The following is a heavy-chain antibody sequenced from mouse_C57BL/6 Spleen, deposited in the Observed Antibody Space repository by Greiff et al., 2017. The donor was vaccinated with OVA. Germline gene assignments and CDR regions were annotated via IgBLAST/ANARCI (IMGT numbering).Heavy chain of an antibody. Sequence: VKLMESGPGLVQPSQSLSITCTVSGFSLTSYGVHWVRQSPGKGLEWLGVIWRGGSTDYNAAFMSRLSITKDNSKSQVFFKMNSLQADDTAIYYCAKEITTVVVRAMDYWGQGTSVTVSS. D-gene: IGHD1-1*01. CDR1: GFSLTSYG. V-gene: IGHV2-5*01. CDR3: AKEITTVVVRAMDY. J-gene: IGHJ4*01. CDR2: IWRGGST.